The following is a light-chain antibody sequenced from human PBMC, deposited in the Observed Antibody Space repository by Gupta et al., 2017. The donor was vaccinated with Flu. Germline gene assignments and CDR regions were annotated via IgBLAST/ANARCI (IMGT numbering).Light chain of an antibody. Sequence: GDRVSITCRASQGINSNLAWYQQKPGTAPKLLIYAASTLQSGVPSRFSGSGSGTEFTLTISSLQPEDFATYFCQQLNSYLSFGQGTRLE. V-gene: IGKV1-9*01. CDR3: QQLNSYLS. J-gene: IGKJ5*01. CDR1: QGINSN. CDR2: AAS.